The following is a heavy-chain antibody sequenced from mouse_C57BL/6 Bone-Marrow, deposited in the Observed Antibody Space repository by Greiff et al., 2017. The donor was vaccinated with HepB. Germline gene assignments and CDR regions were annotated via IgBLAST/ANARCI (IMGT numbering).Heavy chain of an antibody. Sequence: LVESGAELVKPGASVKLSCTASGFNIKDYYMHWVKQRTEQGLEWIGRIDPEDGETKYATKFQGKATITADTSSNTAYLQLSSLTSEDTAVYYCARSPWLLPFAYWGQGTLVTVSA. CDR1: GFNIKDYY. D-gene: IGHD2-3*01. CDR2: IDPEDGET. CDR3: ARSPWLLPFAY. J-gene: IGHJ3*01. V-gene: IGHV14-2*01.